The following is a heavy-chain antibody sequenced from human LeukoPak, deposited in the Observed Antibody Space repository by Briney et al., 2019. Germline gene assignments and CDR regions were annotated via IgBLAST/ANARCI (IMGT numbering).Heavy chain of an antibody. V-gene: IGHV4-34*01. CDR3: ARAAAGIQRDFDY. D-gene: IGHD6-13*01. Sequence: SETLSLTCAVYGGSFSGYYWSWIRQPPGKGLEWIGEINHSGSTNYNPSLKSRVTISVDTPKNQFSLKLSSVTAADTAVYYCARAAAGIQRDFDYWGQGTLVTVSS. CDR2: INHSGST. CDR1: GGSFSGYY. J-gene: IGHJ4*02.